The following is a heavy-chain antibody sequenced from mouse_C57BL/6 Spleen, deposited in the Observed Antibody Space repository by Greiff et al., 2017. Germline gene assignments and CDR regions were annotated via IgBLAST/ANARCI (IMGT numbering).Heavy chain of an antibody. CDR2: ISSGGSYT. CDR3: ARHSIYYDYGGFPYYFDY. CDR1: GFTFSSYG. J-gene: IGHJ2*01. D-gene: IGHD2-4*01. V-gene: IGHV5-6*01. Sequence: EVKLVESGGDLVKPGGSLKLSCAASGFTFSSYGMSWVRQTPDKRLEWVATISSGGSYTYYPDSVTGRFTIYRDNDKNNLYLQMSSLKSEDTAMYYCARHSIYYDYGGFPYYFDYWGQGTTLTVSS.